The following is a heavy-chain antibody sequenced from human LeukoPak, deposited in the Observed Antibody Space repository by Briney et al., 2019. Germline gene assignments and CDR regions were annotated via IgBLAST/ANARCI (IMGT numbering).Heavy chain of an antibody. V-gene: IGHV4-38-2*02. D-gene: IGHD6-13*01. Sequence: SETLSLTCTVSGYSISSGYYWGWIRPPPGKGLEWIGSIYHSGSTYYNPSLKSRVTISVDTSKNQFSLKLSSVTAADTAVYYCAREARYSSSWYYFDYWGQGTLVTVSS. CDR2: IYHSGST. CDR3: AREARYSSSWYYFDY. J-gene: IGHJ4*02. CDR1: GYSISSGYY.